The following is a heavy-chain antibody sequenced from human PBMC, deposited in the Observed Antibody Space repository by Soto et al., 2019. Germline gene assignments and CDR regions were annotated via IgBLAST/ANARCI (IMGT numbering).Heavy chain of an antibody. CDR1: GFTFNKYA. D-gene: IGHD6-19*01. V-gene: IGHV3-23*01. CDR2: LGGSGSTT. Sequence: GGSLRLSCAASGFTFNKYAMSWVRQAPGKGLEWVSALGGSGSTTYYADSVKGRFTISRDNSKDTLYLQMNSLRAEDTAVYYCAKTIAVAGTISQYYYHYYGMDVWGQGTTVTVSS. CDR3: AKTIAVAGTISQYYYHYYGMDV. J-gene: IGHJ6*02.